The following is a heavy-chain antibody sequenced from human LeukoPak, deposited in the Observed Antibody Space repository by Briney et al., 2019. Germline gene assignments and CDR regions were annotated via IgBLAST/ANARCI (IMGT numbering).Heavy chain of an antibody. Sequence: GGSLRLSCAASGFTFSSHWMHWVRQAPGKGLVWVSRINSDGSSISYADSVKGRFTISRDNAKNTLYLQMNSLRAEDTAVYYCASTGDYDFWSGYHGYYFDYWGQGTLVTVSS. J-gene: IGHJ4*02. CDR3: ASTGDYDFWSGYHGYYFDY. D-gene: IGHD3-3*01. CDR1: GFTFSSHW. CDR2: INSDGSSI. V-gene: IGHV3-74*01.